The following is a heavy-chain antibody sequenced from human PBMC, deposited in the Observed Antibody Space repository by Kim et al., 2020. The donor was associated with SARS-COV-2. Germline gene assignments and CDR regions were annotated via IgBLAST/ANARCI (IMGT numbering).Heavy chain of an antibody. D-gene: IGHD3-3*01. CDR3: ARDVFWQTAKHHDY. Sequence: GGSLRLSCAASGFTFSSYWMSWVRQAPGKGLEWVANIKQDGSEKYYVDSVKGRFTISRDNAKNSLYLQMNSLRAEDTAVYYCARDVFWQTAKHHDYWGQGTLVTVSS. CDR2: IKQDGSEK. CDR1: GFTFSSYW. J-gene: IGHJ4*02. V-gene: IGHV3-7*01.